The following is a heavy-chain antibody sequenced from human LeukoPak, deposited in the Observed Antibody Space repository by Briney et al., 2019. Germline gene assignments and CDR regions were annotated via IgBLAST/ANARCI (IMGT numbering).Heavy chain of an antibody. CDR2: MKRDGSEV. CDR1: GFTFSTYW. V-gene: IGHV3-7*01. CDR3: ARYTEYYFDY. Sequence: GGSLRLSCAASGFTFSTYWMTWVRHAPGKGLGWVANMKRDGSEVYYANSVKGHLTISRDNAKNSLYLQMNSLRAEDTAVYYCARYTEYYFDYWGQGTLVTVSS. J-gene: IGHJ4*02. D-gene: IGHD6-6*01.